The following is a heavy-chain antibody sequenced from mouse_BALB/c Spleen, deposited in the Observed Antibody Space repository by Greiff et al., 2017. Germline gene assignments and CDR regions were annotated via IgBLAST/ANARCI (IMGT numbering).Heavy chain of an antibody. CDR2: IWRGGST. CDR1: GFSLTSYG. J-gene: IGHJ4*01. CDR3: AKVWYYAMDY. Sequence: VQLQESGPSLVQPSQSLSITCKVPGFSLTSYGVHWVRQSPGKGLEWLGGIWRGGSTDYNAAFMSRLSITKDNSKSQVFFKMNSLQADDTAIYYCAKVWYYAMDYWGQGTSVTVSS. V-gene: IGHV2-5-1*01. D-gene: IGHD2-10*02.